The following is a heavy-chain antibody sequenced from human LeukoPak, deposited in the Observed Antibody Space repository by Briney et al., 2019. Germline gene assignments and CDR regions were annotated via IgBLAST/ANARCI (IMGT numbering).Heavy chain of an antibody. CDR2: ISSSSSYI. CDR3: ARDGSYYYDSSPRLDY. V-gene: IGHV3-21*01. Sequence: PGGSLRLSCAASGFTCSSYSMNWVRQAPGKGLEWVSSISSSSSYIYYADSVKGRFTISRDNAKNTLYLQMNSLRAEDTAVYYCARDGSYYYDSSPRLDYWGQGTLVTVSS. J-gene: IGHJ4*02. D-gene: IGHD3-22*01. CDR1: GFTCSSYS.